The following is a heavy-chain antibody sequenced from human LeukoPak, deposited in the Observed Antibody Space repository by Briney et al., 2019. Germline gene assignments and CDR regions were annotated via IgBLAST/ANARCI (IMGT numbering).Heavy chain of an antibody. Sequence: PGGSLRLSCAASGFTFSRYWMTWVRQAPGKGLEWVAVIWYDGSNQDYADSVKGRFTISRDNSKNTLYLQVSSLRAEDTAVYYCARDRWYDGSGYIAAFDYWGQGTLVTVS. CDR3: ARDRWYDGSGYIAAFDY. CDR1: GFTFSRYW. CDR2: IWYDGSNQ. V-gene: IGHV3-33*07. D-gene: IGHD3-22*01. J-gene: IGHJ4*02.